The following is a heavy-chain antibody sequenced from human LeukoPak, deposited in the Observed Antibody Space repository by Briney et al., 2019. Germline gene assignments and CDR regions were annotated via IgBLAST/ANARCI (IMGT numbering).Heavy chain of an antibody. Sequence: SETLSLTCTVSGGSVSSGSYYWSWIRQPPGKGLEWIGYIYYSGSTNYNPSLKSRVTISVDTPKNQFSLKLSSVTAADTAVYYRARDRIAARLNYYYGMDVWGQGTTVTVSS. CDR2: IYYSGST. V-gene: IGHV4-61*01. CDR1: GGSVSSGSYY. J-gene: IGHJ6*02. D-gene: IGHD6-6*01. CDR3: ARDRIAARLNYYYGMDV.